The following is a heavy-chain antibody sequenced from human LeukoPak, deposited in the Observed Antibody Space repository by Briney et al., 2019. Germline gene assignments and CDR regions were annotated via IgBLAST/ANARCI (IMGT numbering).Heavy chain of an antibody. J-gene: IGHJ5*02. CDR1: GFSFNIYW. Sequence: QPGGSLRLSRAASGFSFNIYWVSWVRQAPGRGLEWVASIKPDGSENYYVDSVKGRFTISRDNAKHSLYLQMNSLRAADTAVFYCARDRGGSGWYEFETWGQGPLVTVSS. V-gene: IGHV3-7*01. D-gene: IGHD6-19*01. CDR3: ARDRGGSGWYEFET. CDR2: IKPDGSEN.